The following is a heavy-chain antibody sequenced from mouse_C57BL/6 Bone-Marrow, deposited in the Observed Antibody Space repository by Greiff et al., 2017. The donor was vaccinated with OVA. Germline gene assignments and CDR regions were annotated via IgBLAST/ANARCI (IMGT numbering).Heavy chain of an antibody. Sequence: QVHVKQPGAELVKPGASVKLSCKASGYTFTSYWMQWVTQRPGQGLEWIGEIDPSNSYTNYNQKFKGKATLTVNTSSSTAYLPLSSLTSEDSAVYCCARGGYGWFDYWGQGTMVTVSA. CDR3: ARGGYGWFDY. CDR1: GYTFTSYW. D-gene: IGHD1-1*01. V-gene: IGHV1-50*01. CDR2: IDPSNSYT. J-gene: IGHJ3*01.